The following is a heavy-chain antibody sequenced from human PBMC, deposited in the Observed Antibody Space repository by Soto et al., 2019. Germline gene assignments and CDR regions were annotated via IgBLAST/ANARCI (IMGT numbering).Heavy chain of an antibody. CDR3: AKEGTSGLYYFDY. CDR1: GFTFSNYA. J-gene: IGHJ4*02. Sequence: GESLKISCAASGFTFSNYAMNWVRQAPGKGLEWVSTISGSGGSPYYADSVKGRFTISRDNSKNTLYLQMYSLRAGDSAIYYCAKEGTSGLYYFDYWGQGTLVTVSS. D-gene: IGHD6-19*01. V-gene: IGHV3-23*01. CDR2: ISGSGGSP.